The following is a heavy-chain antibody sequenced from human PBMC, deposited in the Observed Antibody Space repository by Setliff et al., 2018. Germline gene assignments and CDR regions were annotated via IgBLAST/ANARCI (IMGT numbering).Heavy chain of an antibody. CDR3: ARSFSRREKFLLDY. CDR2: IYDSGRT. Sequence: PSETLSLTCTVSGGSISDYYWRWIRQPAGKGLEWIGRIYDSGRTDYNPSLTSRVTMSMHTSKNQFSLKVSSVTAADTAVYYCARSFSRREKFLLDYWGQGALVTVSS. CDR1: GGSISDYY. J-gene: IGHJ4*02. V-gene: IGHV4-4*07.